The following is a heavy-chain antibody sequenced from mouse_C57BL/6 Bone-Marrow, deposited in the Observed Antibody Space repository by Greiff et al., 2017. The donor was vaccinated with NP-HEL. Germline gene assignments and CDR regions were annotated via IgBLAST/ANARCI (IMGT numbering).Heavy chain of an antibody. V-gene: IGHV1-80*01. Sequence: QVQLQQSGAELVKPGASVKISCKASGYAFSSYWMNWVKQRPGKGLEWIGQIYPGDGDTNYNGKFKGKATLTADKSSSTAYMQLSSLTSEDSAVYFCLYYGNSYAMDYWGQGTSVTVSS. CDR1: GYAFSSYW. D-gene: IGHD2-1*01. CDR3: LYYGNSYAMDY. CDR2: IYPGDGDT. J-gene: IGHJ4*01.